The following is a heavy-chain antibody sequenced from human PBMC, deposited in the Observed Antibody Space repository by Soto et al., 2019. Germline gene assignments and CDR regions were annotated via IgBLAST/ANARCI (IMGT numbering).Heavy chain of an antibody. Sequence: QTLSLTCAISGDSVSSNSAAWNWIRQSPSRGLEWLGRTYYRSKWYNDYAVSVKSRITINPDTSKNQFSLQLNSVTPEDTDVYYCAREGYCSSTSCYNSGSDWFDPWAQRTLVTASS. D-gene: IGHD2-2*02. V-gene: IGHV6-1*01. CDR1: GDSVSSNSAA. CDR2: TYYRSKWYN. CDR3: AREGYCSSTSCYNSGSDWFDP. J-gene: IGHJ5*02.